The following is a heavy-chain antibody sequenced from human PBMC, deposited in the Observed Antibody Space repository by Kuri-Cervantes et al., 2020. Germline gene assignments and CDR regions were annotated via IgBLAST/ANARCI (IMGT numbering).Heavy chain of an antibody. CDR2: IYHSGST. V-gene: IGHV4-39*07. CDR1: GGSISSSSYY. J-gene: IGHJ4*02. CDR3: ARGDPDFDY. Sequence: SETLSLTCTVSGGSISSSSYYWGWIRQPPGKGLEWIGSIYHSGSTCYNPSLKSRVTISVDTSKNQFSLKLSSVTAADTAVYYCARGDPDFDYWGQGTLVTVSS.